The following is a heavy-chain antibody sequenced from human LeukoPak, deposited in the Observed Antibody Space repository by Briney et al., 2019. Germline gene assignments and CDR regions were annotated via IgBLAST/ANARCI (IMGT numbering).Heavy chain of an antibody. Sequence: SETLSLTYTVSGGSISSYYWSWIRQPPGKGLEWIGYIYYSGSTNYNPSLKSRVTISVDTSKNQFSLKLSSVTAADTAVYYCARLEQWQEACWFDPWGQGTLVTVSS. D-gene: IGHD6-19*01. CDR3: ARLEQWQEACWFDP. V-gene: IGHV4-59*08. CDR1: GGSISSYY. J-gene: IGHJ5*02. CDR2: IYYSGST.